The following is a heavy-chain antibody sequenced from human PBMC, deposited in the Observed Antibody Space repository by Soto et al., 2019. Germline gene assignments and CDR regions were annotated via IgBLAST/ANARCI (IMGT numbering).Heavy chain of an antibody. CDR1: GGSISSGGRYY. CDR2: IYYSGST. CDR3: AGGHYDFLTGYYLDF. Sequence: QVQLQEPGPGLVKPSQTLSLTCTVSGGSISSGGRYYWSWIRQHPGKGLEWIGYIYYSGSTYYNPSHKGRVTISGATSKNQVSLQRSSVTAADTAVYYCAGGHYDFLTGYYLDFWGQGTLVTVSS. J-gene: IGHJ4*02. V-gene: IGHV4-31*03. D-gene: IGHD3-9*01.